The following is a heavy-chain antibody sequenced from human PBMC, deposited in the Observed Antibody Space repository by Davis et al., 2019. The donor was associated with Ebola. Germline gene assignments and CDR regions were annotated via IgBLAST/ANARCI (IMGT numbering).Heavy chain of an antibody. CDR1: GFTFGDYA. Sequence: PGGSLRLSCTGFGFTFGDYAMSWVRQAPGKGLEWVGFIRSKAYGGTTEYAASVKGRFTISRDDSKSIAYLQMNSLKTEDTAVYFCTRDLKQPPPSYYYGMDVWGKGTTVTVSS. V-gene: IGHV3-49*04. CDR3: TRDLKQPPPSYYYGMDV. D-gene: IGHD6-13*01. J-gene: IGHJ6*04. CDR2: IRSKAYGGTT.